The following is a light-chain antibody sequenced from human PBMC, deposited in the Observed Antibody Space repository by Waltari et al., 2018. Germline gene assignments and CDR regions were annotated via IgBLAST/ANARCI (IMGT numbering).Light chain of an antibody. J-gene: IGKJ3*01. CDR2: WAS. CDR3: QQYYSTPFT. Sequence: DIVMTQSPDSLGVSLGERATLNCKSSQSVLDSSNTENSLTWYQQKPGQPPKLLIYWASTRESGVPDRFSGSGSGTDFTLTINSLQTEDVAVYYCQQYYSTPFTFGPGTKVDIK. V-gene: IGKV4-1*01. CDR1: QSVLDSSNTENS.